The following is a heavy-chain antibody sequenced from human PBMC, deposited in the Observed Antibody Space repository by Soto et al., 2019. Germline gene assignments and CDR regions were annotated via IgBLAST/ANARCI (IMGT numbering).Heavy chain of an antibody. CDR3: ARGDIASVPASEGNWFDP. V-gene: IGHV1-46*01. CDR1: GYNFPTYY. J-gene: IGHJ5*02. Sequence: QVQLVQSGAEVKMPGTSVKVSCKASGYNFPTYYMHWVRQAPGQGLEWLGSINPDGGATNYAQKFQGRLRLTSDTPTSTVYMELSSVRHDDTAVYYCARGDIASVPASEGNWFDPWGQGTLVSVSA. D-gene: IGHD2-2*01. CDR2: INPDGGAT.